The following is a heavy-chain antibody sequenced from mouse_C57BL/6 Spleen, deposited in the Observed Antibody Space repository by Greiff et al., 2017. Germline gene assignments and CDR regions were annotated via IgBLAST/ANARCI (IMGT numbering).Heavy chain of an antibody. CDR3: ARGNWDEGYAMDY. CDR2: IDPSDSYT. V-gene: IGHV1-69*01. J-gene: IGHJ4*01. Sequence: QVQLQQPGAELVMPGASVKLSCKASGYTFTSYWMHWVKQRPGQGLEWIGEIDPSDSYTNYNQKFKGKSTLTVDKSSSTAYMQLSSLTSEDSAVYYCARGNWDEGYAMDYWGQGASVTVSS. D-gene: IGHD4-1*01. CDR1: GYTFTSYW.